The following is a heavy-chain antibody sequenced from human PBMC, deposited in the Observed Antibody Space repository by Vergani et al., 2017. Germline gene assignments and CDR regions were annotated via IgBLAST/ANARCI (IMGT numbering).Heavy chain of an antibody. V-gene: IGHV3-23*01. Sequence: EVQLLESGGDLVQPGGSLRLSCAASGFSFTTYAMSWVGQAPGKGLEWVSTINTNGDYTRYGASVKGRFTISSDKSKRTLYLKMNSLRAEDTAIYYCATGGWNYWFDSWGQGTLVIVS. CDR1: GFSFTTYA. CDR3: ATGGWNYWFDS. D-gene: IGHD1-1*01. J-gene: IGHJ5*01. CDR2: INTNGDYT.